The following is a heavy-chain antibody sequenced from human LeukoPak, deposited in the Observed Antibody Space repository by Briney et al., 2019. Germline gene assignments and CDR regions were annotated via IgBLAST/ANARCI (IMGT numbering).Heavy chain of an antibody. D-gene: IGHD5-12*01. V-gene: IGHV5-10-1*01. CDR1: GYSFTSYW. Sequence: GASLRISCKRSGYSFTSYWISWARQMPGKGLEWMGRIDPSDSYTNYSPSFQGHVTISADKSISTAYLQWSSLKASDTAMYYCARLSGYDRDFDYWGQGTLVTVSS. CDR2: IDPSDSYT. CDR3: ARLSGYDRDFDY. J-gene: IGHJ4*02.